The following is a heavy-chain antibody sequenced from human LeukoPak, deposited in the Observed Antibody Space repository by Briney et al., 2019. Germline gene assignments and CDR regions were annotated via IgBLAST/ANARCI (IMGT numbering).Heavy chain of an antibody. D-gene: IGHD3-16*01. Sequence: SGPTLVNPTQTLTLTCTFSGFSLSTSGMRVSWIRQPPGKALEWLARIDWDDDKFYSTSLKTRLTISKDTSKNQVVLTMTNMDPVDAATYYCARGLMGDGYFDYWGQGTLVTVSS. J-gene: IGHJ4*02. CDR3: ARGLMGDGYFDY. CDR2: IDWDDDK. V-gene: IGHV2-70*04. CDR1: GFSLSTSGMR.